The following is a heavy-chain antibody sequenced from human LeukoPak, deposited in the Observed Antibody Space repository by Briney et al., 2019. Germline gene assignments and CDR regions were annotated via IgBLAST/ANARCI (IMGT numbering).Heavy chain of an antibody. CDR3: ARDWSSTPDY. J-gene: IGHJ4*02. D-gene: IGHD6-13*01. CDR2: ISSSSSYI. CDR1: GFTFSSYS. Sequence: GSLRISCAASGFTFSSYSMNWVRQAPGKGLEWVSSISSSSSYIYYADSVKGRFTISRDNAKNSLYLQMNSLRAEDTAVYYCARDWSSTPDYWGQGTLVTVSS. V-gene: IGHV3-21*01.